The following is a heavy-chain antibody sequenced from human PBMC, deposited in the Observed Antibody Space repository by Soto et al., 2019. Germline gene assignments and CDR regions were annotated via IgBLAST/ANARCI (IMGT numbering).Heavy chain of an antibody. CDR3: ARAGPHHGSSGWFDP. Sequence: QLQLQESGSGLVKPSQTLSLTCAVSGGSISSGGYSWSWIRQPPGNGLEWIGYIYHSGSPYYNPSLNSRVTISVDRSKNQFSLKLRSVTAADTAVYYCARAGPHHGSSGWFDPWGQGTLVTVSS. CDR1: GGSISSGGYS. J-gene: IGHJ5*02. D-gene: IGHD3-10*01. V-gene: IGHV4-30-2*01. CDR2: IYHSGSP.